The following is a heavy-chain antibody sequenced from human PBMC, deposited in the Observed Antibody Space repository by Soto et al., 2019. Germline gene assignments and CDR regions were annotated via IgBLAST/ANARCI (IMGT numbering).Heavy chain of an antibody. CDR3: ARGGRVTATFDY. CDR2: IYESGST. CDR1: GGSVSSGSYY. D-gene: IGHD5-18*01. V-gene: IGHV4-61*01. Sequence: QVQLQESGPGLVKPSETVSLTCTVSGGSVSSGSYYWSWIRQPPGKGLEWIGYIYESGSTNYNPSLKGRVTISVDTSKNQFSLKLSSVIAADTAVYYCARGGRVTATFDYWGQGTLVTVPS. J-gene: IGHJ4*02.